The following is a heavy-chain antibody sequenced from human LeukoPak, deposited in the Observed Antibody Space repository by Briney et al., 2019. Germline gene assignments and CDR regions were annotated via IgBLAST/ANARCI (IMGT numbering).Heavy chain of an antibody. CDR3: ARRTGTAGGNHFDY. J-gene: IGHJ4*02. D-gene: IGHD1/OR15-1a*01. CDR2: GYYSGST. CDR1: GGSISTSSHY. Sequence: PSETLSLTCTVSGGSISTSSHYWGWIRQPPGKGLECIGSGYYSGSTHYSPSLKSRVTISVDTSKNQFSLNLSSMTAADTAVYYCARRTGTAGGNHFDYWGQGTLVTVSS. V-gene: IGHV4-39*01.